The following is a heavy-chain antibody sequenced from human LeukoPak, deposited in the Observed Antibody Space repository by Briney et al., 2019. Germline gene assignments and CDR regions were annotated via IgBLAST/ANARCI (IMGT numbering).Heavy chain of an antibody. CDR3: ARELTGAFAF. V-gene: IGHV3-21*06. Sequence: GGSLRLSCVASGFSFGSWSMYWVRQAPGKGLEWVSSVSGTSYDIYYSDSVKGRFRISRDNAKNLLYLQMDSLTLEDTAVYYCARELTGAFAFWGQGTRVTVSA. CDR1: GFSFGSWS. J-gene: IGHJ4*02. D-gene: IGHD3-9*01. CDR2: VSGTSYDI.